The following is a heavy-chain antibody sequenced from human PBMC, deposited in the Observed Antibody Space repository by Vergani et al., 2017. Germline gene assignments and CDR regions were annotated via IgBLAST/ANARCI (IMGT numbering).Heavy chain of an antibody. CDR2: INHSGST. CDR3: ARAGTQYYDFWSGYWYFDL. J-gene: IGHJ2*01. D-gene: IGHD3-3*01. V-gene: IGHV4-34*01. Sequence: QVQLQQWGAGLFKPSETLSLTCAVYGGPFSGYYWSWIRQPPGKGLEWIGEINHSGSTNYNPSLKSRVTISVDTSKNQFSLKLSSVTAADTAVYYCARAGTQYYDFWSGYWYFDLWGRGTLVTVSS. CDR1: GGPFSGYY.